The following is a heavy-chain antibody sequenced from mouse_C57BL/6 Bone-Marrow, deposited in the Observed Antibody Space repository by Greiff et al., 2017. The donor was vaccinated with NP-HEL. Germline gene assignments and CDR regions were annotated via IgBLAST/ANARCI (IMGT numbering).Heavy chain of an antibody. CDR3: AKELVGWYFDV. J-gene: IGHJ1*03. CDR2: INPNNGGT. CDR1: GYTFTDYN. D-gene: IGHD1-1*02. V-gene: IGHV1-22*01. Sequence: EVQLQQSGPELVKPGASVKMSCKASGYTFTDYNMHWVKQSHGKSLEWIGYINPNNGGTSYNQKFKGKATLTVNKSSSTAYMELRGLTSEDSAVYYCAKELVGWYFDVWGTGTTVTVSS.